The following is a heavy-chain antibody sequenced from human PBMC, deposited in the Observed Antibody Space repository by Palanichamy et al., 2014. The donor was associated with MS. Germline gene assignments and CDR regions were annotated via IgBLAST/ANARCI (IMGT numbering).Heavy chain of an antibody. D-gene: IGHD7-27*01. CDR2: ISGGRSYI. J-gene: IGHJ4*02. CDR1: GFTFGVYT. CDR3: ARDLGQKQFDY. V-gene: IGHV3-21*01. Sequence: EVQLVESGGGLVKPGGSLRLSCAASGFTFGVYTMNWVRQAPGKGLECASSISGGRSYISYADSVKGRFTISRDNAKNSLCLQMNDLRAEDTAVYYCARDLGQKQFDYWGQGTLVTVSS.